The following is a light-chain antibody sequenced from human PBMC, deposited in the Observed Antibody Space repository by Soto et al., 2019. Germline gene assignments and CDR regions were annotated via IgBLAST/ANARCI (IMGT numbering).Light chain of an antibody. V-gene: IGLV2-23*02. CDR1: SSDVGTYDL. Sequence: QSVLTQPASVSGSPGQSITISCTGASSDVGTYDLVSWYQQHPGKAPKVIIYEVSKWPSGVSNRFSGSKSGNTASLTISGLQAEDEADYYCCSYAGSHVVFGGGTQLTVL. CDR2: EVS. CDR3: CSYAGSHVV. J-gene: IGLJ2*01.